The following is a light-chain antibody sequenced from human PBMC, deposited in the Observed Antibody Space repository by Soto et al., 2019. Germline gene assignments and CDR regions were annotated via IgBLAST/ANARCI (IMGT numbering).Light chain of an antibody. J-gene: IGKJ4*01. CDR1: QSVSSSY. Sequence: EIVLTQSPGTLSLSPGERAALSCRASQSVSSSYLAWYQQKPGQAPRLLIYGASCRATGIPDRFSGSGSGTDFTLTISRLEPEDFAVYYCQQYGSSLGVTFGGGTKVDIK. CDR2: GAS. V-gene: IGKV3-20*01. CDR3: QQYGSSLGVT.